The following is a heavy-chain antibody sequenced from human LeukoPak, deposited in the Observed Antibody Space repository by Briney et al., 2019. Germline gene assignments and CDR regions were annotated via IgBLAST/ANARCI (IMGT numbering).Heavy chain of an antibody. V-gene: IGHV3-7*03. D-gene: IGHD3-16*01. CDR1: GFTFSNYW. J-gene: IGHJ4*02. Sequence: PGGSLRLSCASSGFTFSNYWLNWVRQAPGKGLEWVGNIKEDGSEKYYVDSVNGRFTISRDNHKNSLFLQRNSLRAEDTALYYCARTLRGGGALDYWGQGTLVSVPS. CDR3: ARTLRGGGALDY. CDR2: IKEDGSEK.